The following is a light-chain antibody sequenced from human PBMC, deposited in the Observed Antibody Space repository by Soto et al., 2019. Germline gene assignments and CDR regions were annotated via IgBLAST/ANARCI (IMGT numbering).Light chain of an antibody. CDR3: QEYNFYSRT. CDR1: QSISSY. Sequence: DIQMTQSPSTLSASVGDRVTITCRASQSISSYLAWYQQKPGKAPKLLIYKASNLESGVPSRFSGSGSGREFTLTISSLQPDDFATYSCQEYNFYSRTFGQGTKVDIK. J-gene: IGKJ1*01. V-gene: IGKV1-5*03. CDR2: KAS.